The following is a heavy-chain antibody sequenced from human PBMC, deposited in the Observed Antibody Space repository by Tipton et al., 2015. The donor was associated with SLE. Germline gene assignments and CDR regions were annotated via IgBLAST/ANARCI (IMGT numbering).Heavy chain of an antibody. CDR2: LYNTGRT. V-gene: IGHV4-61*02. CDR1: GGSISSGGYS. Sequence: TLSLTCTVSGGSISSGGYSWSWIRQPAGMGLEWIGRLYNTGRTNYNPSLKSRLTISGDTSKNQFSLKLTSVTAADTAVYYCARDKPYDIWGQGTMVTVSS. J-gene: IGHJ3*02. CDR3: ARDKPYDI.